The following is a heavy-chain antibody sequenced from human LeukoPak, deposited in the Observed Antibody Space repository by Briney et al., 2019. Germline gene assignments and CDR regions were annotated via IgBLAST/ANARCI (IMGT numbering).Heavy chain of an antibody. D-gene: IGHD7-27*01. V-gene: IGHV4-39*07. CDR1: GGSISSSSYY. Sequence: SETLSLTCTVSGGSISSSSYYWGWIRQPPGKGLEWIGSIYYSGSTYYNPSLKSRVTISVDTSKNQFSLKLSSVTAAGTAVYYCERVYWGMLLFDYWGQGTLFTVSS. J-gene: IGHJ4*02. CDR2: IYYSGST. CDR3: ERVYWGMLLFDY.